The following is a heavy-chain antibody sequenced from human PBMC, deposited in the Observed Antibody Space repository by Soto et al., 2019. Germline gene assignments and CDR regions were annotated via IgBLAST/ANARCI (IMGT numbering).Heavy chain of an antibody. CDR3: ARDSRGTIFGVAPYGMDV. CDR1: GGTFSSYA. D-gene: IGHD3-3*01. CDR2: IIPIFGTA. Sequence: SVKVSCKASGGTFSSYAISWVRQAPGQGLEWMGGIIPIFGTANYAQKFQGRVTITADESTRTAYMELSSLRSEDTAVYYCARDSRGTIFGVAPYGMDVWGQGTTVTVSS. V-gene: IGHV1-69*13. J-gene: IGHJ6*02.